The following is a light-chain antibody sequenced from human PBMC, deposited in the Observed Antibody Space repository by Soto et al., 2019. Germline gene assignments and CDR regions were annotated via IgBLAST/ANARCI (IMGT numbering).Light chain of an antibody. CDR2: GNT. CDR3: CSYAGSYTFEV. V-gene: IGLV1-40*01. Sequence: QSVLTQPPSVSGAPGQRVTISCTGTSSNIGSGYDVHWYQHLPGTAPKLLIYGNTIRPSGVPDRFSGSKSGTSASLAITGLQAEDEADYYCCSYAGSYTFEVFGTGTKVTVL. CDR1: SSNIGSGYD. J-gene: IGLJ1*01.